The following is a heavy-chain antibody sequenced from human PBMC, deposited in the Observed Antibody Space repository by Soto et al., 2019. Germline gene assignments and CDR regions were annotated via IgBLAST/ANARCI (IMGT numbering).Heavy chain of an antibody. Sequence: QVQLQESGPGLVKPSETLSLTCTVSGWSISSYYWSWIRQPPGKGLEWVGYIYYRANPNYNPSLKSRVTIPQDTYKNQSSLKLRSVTAADTAVYYCARHYGDGYDYLDYWGQGTLVTVSS. V-gene: IGHV4-59*08. CDR3: ARHYGDGYDYLDY. CDR2: IYYRANP. D-gene: IGHD5-12*01. J-gene: IGHJ4*02. CDR1: GWSISSYY.